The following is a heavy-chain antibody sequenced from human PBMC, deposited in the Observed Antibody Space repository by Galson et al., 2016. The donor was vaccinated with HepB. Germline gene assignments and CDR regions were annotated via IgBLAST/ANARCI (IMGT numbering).Heavy chain of an antibody. V-gene: IGHV5-10-1*01. CDR2: IDPSDSYI. CDR1: GYTFTGYW. Sequence: QSGAEVKKPGDPLTISCKGSGYTFTGYWITWVRQMPGKGLEWMGRIDPSDSYIDYSPSFQGHVTISADKSITTAFLQWSSLKASDTAVYYCATRNDNSGSYYADAFEIWGQGTMVTVSS. J-gene: IGHJ3*02. D-gene: IGHD3-22*01. CDR3: ATRNDNSGSYYADAFEI.